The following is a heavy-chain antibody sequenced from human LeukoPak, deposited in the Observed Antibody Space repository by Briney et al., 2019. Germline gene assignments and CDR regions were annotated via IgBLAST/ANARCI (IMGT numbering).Heavy chain of an antibody. D-gene: IGHD3-10*01. CDR1: GYTFSGTGWY. Sequence: TSVKVSCKASGYTFSGTGWYLYWLRQAPGQGLECMGWIYPNNGATAYAQKFQGRVAMTRDTSITTAYMELSRLRPDDTAVYYCARDGPAQMVDFDYWGQGTLVTVSS. V-gene: IGHV1-2*02. CDR3: ARDGPAQMVDFDY. CDR2: IYPNNGAT. J-gene: IGHJ4*02.